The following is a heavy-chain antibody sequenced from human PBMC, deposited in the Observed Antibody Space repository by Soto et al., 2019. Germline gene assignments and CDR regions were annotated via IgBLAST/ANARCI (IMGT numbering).Heavy chain of an antibody. Sequence: QVQLQESGPGLVKPSGTLSPTCAVSSGSISSSNWWRWVRQPPGKGLEWIGEIYHSGSTNYNPSLKSRVTISVDKSKNQFSLKLSSVTAADTAVYYCARGSRYCSSTSCYYSYYYYMDVWGKGTTVTVSS. V-gene: IGHV4-4*02. J-gene: IGHJ6*03. CDR3: ARGSRYCSSTSCYYSYYYYMDV. CDR2: IYHSGST. D-gene: IGHD2-2*01. CDR1: SGSISSSNW.